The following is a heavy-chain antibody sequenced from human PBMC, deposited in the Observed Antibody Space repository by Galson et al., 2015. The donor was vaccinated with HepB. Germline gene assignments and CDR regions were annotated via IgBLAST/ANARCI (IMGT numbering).Heavy chain of an antibody. J-gene: IGHJ4*02. CDR2: IGATDGST. V-gene: IGHV3-23*01. CDR3: AKTRWTSGWYFSY. Sequence: SLRLSCAASGFTFTDYVMSWVRQAPGKGLEWVSSIGATDGSTYYADSVKGRFTISRDNSKNTLYLQMDSLRADDTAVYYCAKTRWTSGWYFSYWGQGTLVTVSS. D-gene: IGHD6-19*01. CDR1: GFTFTDYV.